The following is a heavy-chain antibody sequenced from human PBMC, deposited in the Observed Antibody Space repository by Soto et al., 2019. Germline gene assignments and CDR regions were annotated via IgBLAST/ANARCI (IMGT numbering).Heavy chain of an antibody. Sequence: EVQLVESGGGLIQPGGSLRLSCAASGFTVSSNYMSWVRQAPGKGLEWVSVIYSGGSTYYADSVKGRFTISRDNSTTTLYLQMNSLRADDTSVYYCARDRVESGYPEYFQHWGQGTLVTVSS. CDR3: ARDRVESGYPEYFQH. J-gene: IGHJ1*01. CDR2: IYSGGST. V-gene: IGHV3-53*01. CDR1: GFTVSSNY. D-gene: IGHD3-22*01.